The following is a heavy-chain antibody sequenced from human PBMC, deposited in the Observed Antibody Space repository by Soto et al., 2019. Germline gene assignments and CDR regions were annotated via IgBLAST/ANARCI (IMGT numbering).Heavy chain of an antibody. V-gene: IGHV4-31*03. CDR2: IYYSGST. D-gene: IGHD6-13*01. J-gene: IGHJ3*02. Sequence: QVRLQESGPGLVKPSQTLTLTCTVSGGSISSGGYYWSWIRQHAEKGLEWIGYIYYSGSTYYNPSLKSRVTISVDTSKNQFSLKLSSVTAADTAVYYCARTYSSSWPDAFDIWGQGTTVTVSS. CDR1: GGSISSGGYY. CDR3: ARTYSSSWPDAFDI.